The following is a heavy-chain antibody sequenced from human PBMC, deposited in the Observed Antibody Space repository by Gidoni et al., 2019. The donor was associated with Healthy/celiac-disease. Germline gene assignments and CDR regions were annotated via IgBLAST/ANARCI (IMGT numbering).Heavy chain of an antibody. J-gene: IGHJ5*02. V-gene: IGHV4-39*01. CDR3: ARHHLIYDTPHWFDP. CDR2: IYYSGST. D-gene: IGHD3-9*01. Sequence: QLQLQVSGPGPVKPSETLSLTCPVSRGPISSRSYYWGWIRQPPGKGLEWIGSIYYSGSTYYNPSLKSRVTISVDTSKNQFSLKLSSVTAADTAVYYCARHHLIYDTPHWFDPWGQGTLVTVSS. CDR1: RGPISSRSYY.